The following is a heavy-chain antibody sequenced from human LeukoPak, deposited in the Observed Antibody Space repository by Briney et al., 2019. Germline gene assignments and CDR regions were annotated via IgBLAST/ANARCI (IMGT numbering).Heavy chain of an antibody. D-gene: IGHD3-10*01. V-gene: IGHV1-2*06. CDR2: LNPNSGGT. Sequence: ASVKVSCKASGYTFTGYYMHWVRQAPGQGLEWMGRLNPNSGGTNYAQKFQGRVTMTRDTSISTAYMELSRLRSDDTAVYYCARERYYYGSGSYLTFDYWGQGTLVTVSS. J-gene: IGHJ4*02. CDR3: ARERYYYGSGSYLTFDY. CDR1: GYTFTGYY.